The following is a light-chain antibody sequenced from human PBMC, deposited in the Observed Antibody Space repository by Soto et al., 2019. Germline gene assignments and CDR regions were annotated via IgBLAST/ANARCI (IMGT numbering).Light chain of an antibody. V-gene: IGKV1-39*01. J-gene: IGKJ2*01. CDR1: QSIRKY. Sequence: DIQMTQSPXSLSXSXXXXXXIXXRASQSIRKYLNWYQHKPGKVPTLLIYATSNLQSGVPSRFSGSGSGTDFTLTISSLQPEDFATYYCQHSYSSPTFGQGTKVDIK. CDR2: ATS. CDR3: QHSYSSPT.